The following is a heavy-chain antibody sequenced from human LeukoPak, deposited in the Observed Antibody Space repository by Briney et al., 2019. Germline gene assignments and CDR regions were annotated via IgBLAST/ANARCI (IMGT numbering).Heavy chain of an antibody. CDR2: ISGSGGST. D-gene: IGHD1-26*01. CDR3: AKGGGVSGSYYPSILFTVEPPPNDAFDI. J-gene: IGHJ3*02. Sequence: PGGSLRLSCAASGFTFSSYAMSWVRQAPGKGLEWVSAISGSGGSTYYADSVKGRFTISRDNSKNTLYLQMNSLRAEDTAVYYCAKGGGVSGSYYPSILFTVEPPPNDAFDIWGQGTMVTVSS. V-gene: IGHV3-23*01. CDR1: GFTFSSYA.